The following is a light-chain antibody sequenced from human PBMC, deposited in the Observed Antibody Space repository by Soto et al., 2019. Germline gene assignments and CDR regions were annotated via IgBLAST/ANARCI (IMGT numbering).Light chain of an antibody. CDR2: DVS. CDR3: PSYTRSSIYV. V-gene: IGLV2-14*03. J-gene: IGLJ1*01. CDR1: SSDVGGYNY. Sequence: QSALTQPASVSGSPGQSITISCTGTSSDVGGYNYVSWYQQHPGKAPKLMISDVSNRPSGVFFRFSGPKSGNPAPLPFLGPRVENEVNYSWPSYTRSSIYVCGRGTKVT.